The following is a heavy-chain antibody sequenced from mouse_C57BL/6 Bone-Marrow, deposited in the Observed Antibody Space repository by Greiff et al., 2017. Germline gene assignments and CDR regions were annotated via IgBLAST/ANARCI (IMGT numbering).Heavy chain of an antibody. V-gene: IGHV1-62-2*01. D-gene: IGHD1-1*01. CDR2: FYPGSGSI. J-gene: IGHJ3*01. CDR3: ARHGAYYNGIRPAWFAY. CDR1: GYTFTEYT. Sequence: VQLQQSGAELVKPGASVKLSCKASGYTFTEYTIHWVKQRSGQGLEWIGWFYPGSGSIKYNEKFKDQATLTADKSSSTVTIELSRLTSEDSAVYFGARHGAYYNGIRPAWFAYWGQGTLVTVSA.